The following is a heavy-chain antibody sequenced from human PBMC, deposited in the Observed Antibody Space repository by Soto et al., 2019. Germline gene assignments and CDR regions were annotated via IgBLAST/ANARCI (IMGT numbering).Heavy chain of an antibody. Sequence: SETLSLTCTVSGGSISSGGYYWSWIRQHPGKGLEWIGYIYYSGSTYYNPSLKSRVTISVDTSKNQFSLKLSSVTAADTAVYYCARVLRAYGGNPLQFDYWGQGTLVTVSS. J-gene: IGHJ4*02. V-gene: IGHV4-31*03. CDR1: GGSISSGGYY. D-gene: IGHD4-17*01. CDR2: IYYSGST. CDR3: ARVLRAYGGNPLQFDY.